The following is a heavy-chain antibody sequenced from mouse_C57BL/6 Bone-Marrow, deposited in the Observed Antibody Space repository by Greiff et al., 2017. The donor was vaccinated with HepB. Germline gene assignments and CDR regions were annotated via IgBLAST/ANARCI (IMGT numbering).Heavy chain of an antibody. CDR2: IDPENGDT. CDR3: ARIYYGDAMDY. J-gene: IGHJ4*01. Sequence: EVQLQQSGAELVRPGASVKLSCTASGFNIKDDYMHWVKQRPEQGLEWIGWIDPENGDTKYAPKFQGKATITADTSSNTAYLQLSSLTSEDTAIYYCARIYYGDAMDYWGQGTSVTVSS. D-gene: IGHD1-1*01. CDR1: GFNIKDDY. V-gene: IGHV14-4*01.